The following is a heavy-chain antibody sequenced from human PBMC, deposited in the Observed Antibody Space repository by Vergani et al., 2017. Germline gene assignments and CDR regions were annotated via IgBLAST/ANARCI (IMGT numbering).Heavy chain of an antibody. CDR1: GGSFSGYY. V-gene: IGHV4-34*01. CDR3: ASTVSWPRVDY. D-gene: IGHD4-17*01. CDR2: INHSGST. J-gene: IGHJ4*02. Sequence: QVQLQQWGAGLLKPSETLSLTCAVYGGSFSGYYWSWIRQPPGKGLEWIGEINHSGSTNYNPSLKSRVTISVDTSKNQFSLKLSSVTAADTAVHYCASTVSWPRVDYWGQGTLVTVSS.